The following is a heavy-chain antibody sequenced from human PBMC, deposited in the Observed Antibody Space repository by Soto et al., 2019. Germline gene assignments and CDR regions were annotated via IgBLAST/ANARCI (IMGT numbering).Heavy chain of an antibody. CDR3: VGALRQGGNAPGWYAP. CDR2: IYYSGST. Sequence: SDTLSLTCTVSGGSISSGDYYWSWIRQPPGKGLEWIGYIYYSGSTYYNPSLKSRVTISVDTSKNQFSLKLSSVTAADTAVYYCVGALRQGGNAPGWYAPWGQGTLVTVS. V-gene: IGHV4-30-4*02. D-gene: IGHD2-15*01. J-gene: IGHJ5*02. CDR1: GGSISSGDYY.